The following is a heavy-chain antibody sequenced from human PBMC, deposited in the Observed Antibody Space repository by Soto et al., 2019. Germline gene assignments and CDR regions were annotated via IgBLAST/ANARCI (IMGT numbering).Heavy chain of an antibody. Sequence: PRLSCAASGFTFSNAWMSWVRQAPGKGLEWVGRIKSKTDGGTTSYAAPVKGRFTIARDDSKNTLYLQMNSLQTEDTAVYYCTTAWIRAVAGRMDYWGQGTLVTVSS. D-gene: IGHD6-19*01. CDR1: GFTFSNAW. CDR2: IKSKTDGGTT. J-gene: IGHJ4*02. CDR3: TTAWIRAVAGRMDY. V-gene: IGHV3-15*01.